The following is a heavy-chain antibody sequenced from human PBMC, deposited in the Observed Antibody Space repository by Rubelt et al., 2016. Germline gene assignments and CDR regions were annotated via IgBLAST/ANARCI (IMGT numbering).Heavy chain of an antibody. Sequence: EVQLVESGGGLVQPGGSLRLSCAASGFTFTSYAMSWVRQAPGKGLEWVSAISGSGTSTYYVDSVKGRFTISRDNSKKTLYLQMNSLRAEDTAVYYCAKGKNVDTAMAAWGQGTLVTVSS. V-gene: IGHV3-23*04. CDR1: GFTFTSYA. CDR2: ISGSGTST. D-gene: IGHD5-18*01. CDR3: AKGKNVDTAMAA. J-gene: IGHJ5*02.